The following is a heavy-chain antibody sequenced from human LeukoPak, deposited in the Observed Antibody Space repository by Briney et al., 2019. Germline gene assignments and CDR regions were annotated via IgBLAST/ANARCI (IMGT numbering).Heavy chain of an antibody. V-gene: IGHV3-66*01. D-gene: IGHD1-26*01. CDR3: ARDLGGSYYYGMDV. CDR1: GFTVSSNY. J-gene: IGHJ6*02. Sequence: PGGSLRLSCAASGFTVSSNYMSWVRQAPGKGLEWVSVIHSGGSTYYADSVKGRFTISRDNSKNTLYLQMNSLRAEDTAVYYCARDLGGSYYYGMDVWGQGTTVTVSS. CDR2: IHSGGST.